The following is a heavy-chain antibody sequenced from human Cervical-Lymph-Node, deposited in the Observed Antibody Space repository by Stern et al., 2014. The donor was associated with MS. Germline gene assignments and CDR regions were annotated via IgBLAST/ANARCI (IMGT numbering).Heavy chain of an antibody. V-gene: IGHV4-59*08. CDR3: ARGYTTSSGRPDY. J-gene: IGHJ4*02. CDR2: ISSSGGT. CDR1: GGSTSSYY. D-gene: IGHD6-6*01. Sequence: QVQLQESGPGLVKPSETLSLTCTVSGGSTSSYYWSWIRQPPGKGLEWIGYISSSGGTKYNPPLKSRVTISVDTSKTQLSLNLRSVTAADTAVYYCARGYTTSSGRPDYWGQGTLVTVSS.